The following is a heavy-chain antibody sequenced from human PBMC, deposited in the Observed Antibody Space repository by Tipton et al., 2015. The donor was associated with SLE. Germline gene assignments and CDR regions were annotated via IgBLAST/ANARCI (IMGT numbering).Heavy chain of an antibody. CDR3: ARGPQSFDY. J-gene: IGHJ4*02. V-gene: IGHV3-30*02. Sequence: SLRLSCAASGFTFSSYSMNWVRQAPGKGLEWVAFIRYDESNKYYADSVKGRFTISRDNSKNTLYLQMNSLRAEDTAVYYCARGPQSFDYWGQGTLVTVSS. CDR1: GFTFSSYS. CDR2: IRYDESNK.